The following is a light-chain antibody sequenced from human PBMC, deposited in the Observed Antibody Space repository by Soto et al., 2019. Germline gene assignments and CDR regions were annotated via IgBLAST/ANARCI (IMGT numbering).Light chain of an antibody. Sequence: DIQLTQSPSFLSASAGDRVTITCRASQGISTYLAWYQQKPGKAPKLLIYSASTLQSGVPSRFSGSGSGTEFTLTINSLQPEDFATYYCQQLNGYQLTFGGETKVEIK. V-gene: IGKV1-9*01. CDR1: QGISTY. CDR2: SAS. J-gene: IGKJ4*01. CDR3: QQLNGYQLT.